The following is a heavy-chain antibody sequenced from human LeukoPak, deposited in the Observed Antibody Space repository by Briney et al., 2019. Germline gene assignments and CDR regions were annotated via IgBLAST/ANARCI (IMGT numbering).Heavy chain of an antibody. D-gene: IGHD6-6*01. CDR3: ARGKQLDNYYYYGMDV. J-gene: IGHJ6*02. Sequence: EAAVKLSCKASGGTFSSYAISWVRQAPGQGLEWMGGIIPIFGTANYAQKFQGRVTITADESTSTAYMGLSSLRSEGTAVYYCARGKQLDNYYYYGMDVWGQGTTVTVSS. V-gene: IGHV1-69*01. CDR1: GGTFSSYA. CDR2: IIPIFGTA.